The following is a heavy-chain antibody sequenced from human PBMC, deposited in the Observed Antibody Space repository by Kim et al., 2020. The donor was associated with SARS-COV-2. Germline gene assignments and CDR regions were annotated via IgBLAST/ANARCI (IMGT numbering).Heavy chain of an antibody. Sequence: YYSTSLKTRLTISKDTSKNQVVLTMTNMDPVDTSTYYCARMALVPDYMDVWGKGTTVTVSS. V-gene: IGHV2-70*01. J-gene: IGHJ6*03. CDR3: ARMALVPDYMDV. D-gene: IGHD2-2*01.